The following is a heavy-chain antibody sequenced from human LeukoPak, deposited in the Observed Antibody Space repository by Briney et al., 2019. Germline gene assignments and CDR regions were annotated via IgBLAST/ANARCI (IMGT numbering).Heavy chain of an antibody. V-gene: IGHV4-59*01. J-gene: IGHJ4*02. CDR1: GESISGFY. Sequence: PSETLSLTYTLSGESISGFYWTWIRQPPGKGLEWIGYIYYSGSTNYNPSLKSRVTISVDTSKNQFSLKVSAVTAADTAVYYCARGVVIAPQTFDYWGQGTLVTVSS. D-gene: IGHD2-21*01. CDR3: ARGVVIAPQTFDY. CDR2: IYYSGST.